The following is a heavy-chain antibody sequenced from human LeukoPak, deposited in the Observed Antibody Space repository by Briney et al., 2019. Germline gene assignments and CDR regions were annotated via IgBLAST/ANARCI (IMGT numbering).Heavy chain of an antibody. D-gene: IGHD3-10*01. CDR2: ISGGST. CDR3: ARVEVLLWFGELSGYYGMDV. CDR1: GFTVSSNE. V-gene: IGHV3-38-3*01. Sequence: GGSLRLSCAASGFTVSSNEMSWVRQAPGRGLEWVSSISGGSTYYADSRKGRFTISRDNSKNTLHLQMNSLRAEDTAVYYCARVEVLLWFGELSGYYGMDVWGQGTTVTVSS. J-gene: IGHJ6*02.